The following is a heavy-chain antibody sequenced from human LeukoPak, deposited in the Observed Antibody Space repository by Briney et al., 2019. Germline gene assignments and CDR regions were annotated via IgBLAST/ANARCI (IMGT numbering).Heavy chain of an antibody. V-gene: IGHV3-23*01. Sequence: GGSLRLSCVASGFIFSSYGMSWVRQAPGKGLEWVSAISGSGDSTFYADSVKGRFTISRDNSKNTLYLQMSSLRAEDRAVYYCAKEPREYCSSTSCPNWIDPWGQGTLVTVSS. J-gene: IGHJ5*02. CDR2: ISGSGDST. D-gene: IGHD2-2*01. CDR3: AKEPREYCSSTSCPNWIDP. CDR1: GFIFSSYG.